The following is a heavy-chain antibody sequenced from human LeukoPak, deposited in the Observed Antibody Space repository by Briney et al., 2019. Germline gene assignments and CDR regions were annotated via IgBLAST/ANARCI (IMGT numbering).Heavy chain of an antibody. J-gene: IGHJ4*02. V-gene: IGHV3-23*01. CDR2: ISGSDDST. CDR1: GFIFSNYA. CDR3: AKSRSGGGSCYNY. D-gene: IGHD2-15*01. Sequence: GGSLRLSCAASGFIFSNYAMSWVRQAPGKGLEWVSTISGSDDSTYYADSVRGRFTISRDNSRNTLYLQMNSLRAEDTAVYYCAKSRSGGGSCYNYWGQGTLVTVSS.